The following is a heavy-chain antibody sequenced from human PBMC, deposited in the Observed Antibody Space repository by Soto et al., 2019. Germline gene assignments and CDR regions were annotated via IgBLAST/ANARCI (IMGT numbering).Heavy chain of an antibody. CDR1: GFTFSSYA. J-gene: IGHJ6*02. D-gene: IGHD5-18*01. V-gene: IGHV3-23*01. Sequence: EVQLLESGGGLVQPGGSLRLSCAASGFTFSSYAMSWVRQAPGKGLEWVSAISGSGGSTYYADSVKGRFTISRDNSKNTLYLQMNSLRAEDTAVDYCGKEVQLWKDYYYYGMDVWGQGTTVTVSS. CDR3: GKEVQLWKDYYYYGMDV. CDR2: ISGSGGST.